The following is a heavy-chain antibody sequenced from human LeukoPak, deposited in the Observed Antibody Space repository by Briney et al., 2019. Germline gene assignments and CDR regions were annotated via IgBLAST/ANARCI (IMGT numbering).Heavy chain of an antibody. CDR3: ASSITMVRGVVNWFDP. CDR2: IIPIFGTA. D-gene: IGHD3-10*01. V-gene: IGHV1-69*13. CDR1: GYTFTSYG. Sequence: SVKVSCKASGYTFTSYGISWVRQAPGQGLEWMGGIIPIFGTANYAQKFRGRVTITADESTSTAYIELSSLRSEDTAVYYCASSITMVRGVVNWFDPWGQGTLVTVSS. J-gene: IGHJ5*02.